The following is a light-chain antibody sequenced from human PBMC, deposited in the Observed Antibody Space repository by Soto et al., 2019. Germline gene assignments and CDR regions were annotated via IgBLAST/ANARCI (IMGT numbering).Light chain of an antibody. J-gene: IGKJ5*01. Sequence: IQMTQSPSSLSASVGDRVTITFRASQSISSYLNWYQQKPGKAPKLLIYAASSLQSGVPSRFSGSGSGTDFTLTISSLQPEDFATYYCQQRYSTPITFGQGTRLEI. CDR2: AAS. CDR3: QQRYSTPIT. V-gene: IGKV1-39*01. CDR1: QSISSY.